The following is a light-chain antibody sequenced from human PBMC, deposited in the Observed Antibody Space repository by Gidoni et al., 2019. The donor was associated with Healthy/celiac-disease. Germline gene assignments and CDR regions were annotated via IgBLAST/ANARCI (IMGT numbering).Light chain of an antibody. CDR1: NIGSKS. CDR2: YDS. J-gene: IGLJ1*01. CDR3: QVWDSSSDHPGV. Sequence: SYVLTQPPSVSVAPGKTARITCGGTNIGSKSVHWYQQKPGKAPVLVIYYDSDRPSGIPERFSGSNSGNTATLTISRVEAGDEADYYCQVWDSSSDHPGVFGTGTKVTVL. V-gene: IGLV3-21*04.